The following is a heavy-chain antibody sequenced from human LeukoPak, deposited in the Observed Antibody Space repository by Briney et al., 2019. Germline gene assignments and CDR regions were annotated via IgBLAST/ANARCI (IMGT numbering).Heavy chain of an antibody. J-gene: IGHJ6*03. V-gene: IGHV4-39*07. CDR3: ARGSYYDFWSGYDDPYYYYYMDV. CDR2: INHSGST. CDR1: GGSITSSNYS. D-gene: IGHD3-3*01. Sequence: SETLSLTCSVSGGSITSSNYSWGWIRQPPGKGLEWIGEINHSGSTNYNPSLKSRVTISVDTSKNQFSLKLSSVTAADTAVYYCARGSYYDFWSGYDDPYYYYYMDVWGKGTTVTVSS.